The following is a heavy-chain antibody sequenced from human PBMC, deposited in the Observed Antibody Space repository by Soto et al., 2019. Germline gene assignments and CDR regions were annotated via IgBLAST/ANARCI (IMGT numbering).Heavy chain of an antibody. D-gene: IGHD1-26*01. Sequence: SQTLSLTCAISGDSVSSTSAAWNWIRQSPTRGLEWLGRTFYRSKWYYDYAVSVKSRITINPDTSKNQFSLQLNSVTPEDTAVYYCSRRLKLGADYYGMDVWGQGTTVTVSS. V-gene: IGHV6-1*01. CDR2: TFYRSKWYY. CDR3: SRRLKLGADYYGMDV. J-gene: IGHJ6*02. CDR1: GDSVSSTSAA.